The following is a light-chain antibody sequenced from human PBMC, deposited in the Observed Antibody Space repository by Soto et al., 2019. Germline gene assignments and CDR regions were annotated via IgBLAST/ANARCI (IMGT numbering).Light chain of an antibody. CDR1: SGHSSYI. CDR3: ETWDSNTHV. V-gene: IGLV4-60*02. CDR2: LEGSGSY. J-gene: IGLJ1*01. Sequence: QLVLTQSSSASASLGSSVKLTCPLSSGHSSYIIAWHQQQPGKAPRYLMKLEGSGSYNKGSGVPDRFSGSSSGADRYLTIANLQFEDEADYYCETWDSNTHVFGTGTKLTVL.